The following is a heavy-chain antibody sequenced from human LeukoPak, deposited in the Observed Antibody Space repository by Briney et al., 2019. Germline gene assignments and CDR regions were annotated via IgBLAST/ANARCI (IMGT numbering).Heavy chain of an antibody. CDR3: ARGDRYGVVGATSPSPFDY. V-gene: IGHV4-34*01. CDR2: IYHSGST. D-gene: IGHD1-26*01. J-gene: IGHJ4*02. CDR1: GGSFSGYY. Sequence: SETLSLPCAVYGGSFSGYYWSWIRQPPGKGLEWIGEIYHSGSTNYNPSLKSRVTISVDKSKNQFSLKLSSVTAADTAVYYCARGDRYGVVGATSPSPFDYWGQGTLVTVSS.